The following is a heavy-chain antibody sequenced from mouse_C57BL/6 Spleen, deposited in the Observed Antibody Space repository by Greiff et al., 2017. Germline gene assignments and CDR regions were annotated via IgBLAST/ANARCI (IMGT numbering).Heavy chain of an antibody. CDR1: GYTFTDYN. CDR3: ASLWPFAY. Sequence: VQLQQSGPELVKPGASVKIPCKASGYTFTDYNMDWVKQSHGKSLEWIGDINPNNGGTIYNQKFKGKATLTVDKSSSTAYMELRSLTSEDTAVYYCASLWPFAYWGQGTLVTVSA. V-gene: IGHV1-18*01. J-gene: IGHJ3*01. CDR2: INPNNGGT.